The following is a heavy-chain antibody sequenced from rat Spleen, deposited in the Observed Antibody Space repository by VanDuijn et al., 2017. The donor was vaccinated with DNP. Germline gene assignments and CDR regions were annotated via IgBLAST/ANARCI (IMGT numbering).Heavy chain of an antibody. Sequence: QVQLKESGPGLVQPSQTLSLTCTVSGFSLTNYDVHWVRQPPGKGLEWMGRIQNGGSTDYNSSLKSRLSISRDTSKSQVFLKMNSLQTEDTATYYCASTLVNYGTYGYYAMDAWGQGTSVTVSS. CDR3: ASTLVNYGTYGYYAMDA. CDR1: GFSLTNYD. V-gene: IGHV2-27*01. D-gene: IGHD1-3*01. J-gene: IGHJ4*01. CDR2: IQNGGST.